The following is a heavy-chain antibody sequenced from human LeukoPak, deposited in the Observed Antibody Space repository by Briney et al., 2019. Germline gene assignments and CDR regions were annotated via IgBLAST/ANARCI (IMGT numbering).Heavy chain of an antibody. CDR2: INHSGST. CDR1: GGSISSSSYY. Sequence: SETLSLTCTVSGGSISSSSYYWSWIRQPPGTGLEWIGEINHSGSTNYNPSLKSRVTISVDTSKNQFSLKLSSVTAADTAVYYCAREDYYDSSGYPDAFDIWGQGTMVTVSS. J-gene: IGHJ3*02. CDR3: AREDYYDSSGYPDAFDI. V-gene: IGHV4-39*07. D-gene: IGHD3-22*01.